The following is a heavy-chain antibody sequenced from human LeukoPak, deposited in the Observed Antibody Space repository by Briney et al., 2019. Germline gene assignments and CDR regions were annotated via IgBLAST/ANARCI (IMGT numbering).Heavy chain of an antibody. J-gene: IGHJ4*02. Sequence: SETLSLTCAVYGGSFSGYYWSWIRQPPGKGLEWIGEINHSGSTNYNPSLKSRVTISVDTSKNQFSLKLSSVTAADTAVYYCASALYSSSSPFDYWGQGTLFTVSS. D-gene: IGHD6-6*01. CDR3: ASALYSSSSPFDY. CDR1: GGSFSGYY. V-gene: IGHV4-34*01. CDR2: INHSGST.